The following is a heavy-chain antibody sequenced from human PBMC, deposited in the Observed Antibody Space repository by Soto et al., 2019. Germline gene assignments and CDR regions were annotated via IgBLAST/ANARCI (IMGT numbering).Heavy chain of an antibody. CDR3: AHEMEWMLQIFNP. D-gene: IGHD3-3*01. Sequence: PSETLSLTCTVSGGSISSSGNHWGWIRQPPGKGLEWIASIFYSGTTYYNPSLKSRVTISVDTFKNQFSLKVNSVTAADTAVYYCAHEMEWMLQIFNPWGQGMLVTVSS. V-gene: IGHV4-39*01. J-gene: IGHJ5*02. CDR2: IFYSGTT. CDR1: GGSISSSGNH.